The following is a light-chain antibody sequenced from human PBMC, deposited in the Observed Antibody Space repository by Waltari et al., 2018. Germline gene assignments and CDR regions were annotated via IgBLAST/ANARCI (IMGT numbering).Light chain of an antibody. V-gene: IGLV1-51*02. CDR3: GTWDSSLAVWM. CDR2: DDT. Sequence: QSLLTQPPSLSAAPGQRVTIYCSGTSPNIGGNDEFWYQQFPGKAPRLLIYDDTRRPAGIPDRFSGSKSATSASLAISRLQTGDEADYYCGTWDSSLAVWMFGGGTRLTVL. J-gene: IGLJ3*02. CDR1: SPNIGGND.